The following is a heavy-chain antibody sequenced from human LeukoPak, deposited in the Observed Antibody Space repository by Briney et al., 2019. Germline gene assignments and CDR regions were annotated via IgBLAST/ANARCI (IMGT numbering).Heavy chain of an antibody. D-gene: IGHD3-10*01. CDR1: GFTFSSYW. J-gene: IGHJ4*02. V-gene: IGHV3-7*01. CDR3: ARLRGYYYGSGTHPYYFDY. CDR2: IKQDGSEK. Sequence: PGGSLRLSCAASGFTFSSYWMSWVRQAPGKGLEWVANIKQDGSEKYYVDSVTGRFTISRDNAKNSLYQQMNTLRPEDTAVYSCARLRGYYYGSGTHPYYFDYWGQGTLVTVSS.